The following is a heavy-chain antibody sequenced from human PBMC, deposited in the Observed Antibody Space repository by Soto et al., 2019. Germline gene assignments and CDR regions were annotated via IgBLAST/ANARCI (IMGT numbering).Heavy chain of an antibody. CDR3: ARQGAAVPTVPLIWFDP. J-gene: IGHJ5*02. V-gene: IGHV5-51*01. Sequence: VQLVQSGTEVKKPGESLKISCKGSGYFFAGYWIAWVRQMPGKGLEWMGIIYPDNSNTKYSRSFQGQVTISADKSSSTAYLQWSSLKASDTAIYYCARQGAAVPTVPLIWFDPWGQGTLVTVFS. D-gene: IGHD6-13*01. CDR1: GYFFAGYW. CDR2: IYPDNSNT.